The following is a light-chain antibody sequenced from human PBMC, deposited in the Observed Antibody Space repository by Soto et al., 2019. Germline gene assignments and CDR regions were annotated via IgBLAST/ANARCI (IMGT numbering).Light chain of an antibody. CDR2: AAS. CDR1: QSVTSNY. Sequence: EVVLKQSPGTVSLSPGERATLSCRASQSVTSNYLAWYQQKPGQAPRLLIYAASSRATGIPDRFSGSGSGTDFTLSISRLEPEDFAVYYCHQYGSSITWTFGQGTKVEIK. CDR3: HQYGSSITWT. V-gene: IGKV3-20*01. J-gene: IGKJ1*01.